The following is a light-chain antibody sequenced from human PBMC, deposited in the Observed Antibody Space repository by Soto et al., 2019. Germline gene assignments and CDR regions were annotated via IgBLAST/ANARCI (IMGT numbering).Light chain of an antibody. V-gene: IGLV2-14*01. CDR1: SSDVGGYNY. CDR3: CSYTSSSTLVV. Sequence: QSALTQPASVSGSPGQSITISCTGTSSDVGGYNYVSWYQQHPGKAPKVMIYDVSNRPSGVSNRFSGSKSGNTASLTISGLQAEDEAEYYCCSYTSSSTLVVFGGGTKLTVL. J-gene: IGLJ2*01. CDR2: DVS.